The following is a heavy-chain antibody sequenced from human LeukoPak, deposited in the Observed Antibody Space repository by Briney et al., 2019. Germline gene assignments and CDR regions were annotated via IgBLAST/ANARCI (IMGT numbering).Heavy chain of an antibody. J-gene: IGHJ3*02. CDR3: ARSNAFDI. CDR1: GGTFSGYY. V-gene: IGHV4-34*01. Sequence: SETLSLTCAVYGGTFSGYYWSWIRQPPGKGLEWIGEINHSGSTNYNPSLKSRVTISVDTSKNQFSLKLSSVTAADTAVYYCARSNAFDIWGQGTMVTVSS. CDR2: INHSGST.